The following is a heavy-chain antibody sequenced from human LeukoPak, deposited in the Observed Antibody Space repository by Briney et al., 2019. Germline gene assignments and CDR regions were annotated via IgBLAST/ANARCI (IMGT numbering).Heavy chain of an antibody. CDR3: ARGLIAVAGGYYFDY. Sequence: KTSETVSLTCAVYGGSFSGYYCSWIRQPPGEGLEWIGEINHSGSTNYNPSLKSRVTISVDTSKNQFSLKLSSVTAADTAVYYCARGLIAVAGGYYFDYWGQGTLVTVSS. J-gene: IGHJ4*02. D-gene: IGHD6-19*01. CDR2: INHSGST. CDR1: GGSFSGYY. V-gene: IGHV4-34*01.